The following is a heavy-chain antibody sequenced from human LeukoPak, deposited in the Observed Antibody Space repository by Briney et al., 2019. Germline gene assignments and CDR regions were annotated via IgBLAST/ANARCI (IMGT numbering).Heavy chain of an antibody. CDR2: ININGRTT. D-gene: IGHD1-1*01. CDR1: RFIFSNYE. V-gene: IGHV3-48*03. J-gene: IGHJ5*02. CDR3: ARLTTQFNWFDP. Sequence: GGSLRLSCAASRFIFSNYEMNWVRLAQGKGREWVSYININGRTTYYSDSEKGRLTVSRDNAKNSLYLQMNRLPAEDAAVYYCARLTTQFNWFDPGGQGTLVTVSS.